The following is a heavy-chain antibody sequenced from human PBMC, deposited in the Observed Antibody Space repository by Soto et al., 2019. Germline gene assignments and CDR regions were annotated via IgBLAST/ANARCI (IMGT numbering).Heavy chain of an antibody. CDR3: TTDSYITTVIIRFDY. CDR1: GFTFSNAW. D-gene: IGHD1-20*01. Sequence: EVQLVESGGGFVKPGGSLRLSCAASGFTFSNAWINWVRQAPGKGLEWVGRIKSKTDGGTTDFAASVKGRFAISRDDSKNMVYLQMNSLKTEDTAVYYCTTDSYITTVIIRFDYWGHGTLGTVSS. V-gene: IGHV3-15*07. CDR2: IKSKTDGGTT. J-gene: IGHJ4*01.